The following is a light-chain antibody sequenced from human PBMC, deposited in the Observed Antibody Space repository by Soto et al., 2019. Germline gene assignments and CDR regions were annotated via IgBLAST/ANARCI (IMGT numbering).Light chain of an antibody. CDR3: QQYAVSPIT. CDR1: QTVSKNY. Sequence: EIVLTQSPVTLSLSPGEGATLSCMASQTVSKNYLAWYQQKAGQAPRLVIYAASTRATGIPDRFSGSGSGTDLTLTISRLEPEDFAVFYCQQYAVSPITFGQGTRLEI. J-gene: IGKJ5*01. CDR2: AAS. V-gene: IGKV3-20*01.